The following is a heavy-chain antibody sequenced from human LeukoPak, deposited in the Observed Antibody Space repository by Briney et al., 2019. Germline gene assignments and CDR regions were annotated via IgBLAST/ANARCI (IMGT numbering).Heavy chain of an antibody. CDR2: INHSGST. CDR3: ARHLHTWNGAYYYVDV. V-gene: IGHV4-34*01. CDR1: GGSFSGLY. J-gene: IGHJ6*03. Sequence: PSETLSLTCAVYGGSFSGLYWSWIRRPPGKGLDWIGEINHSGSTNYNPSLKSRVTISVDTSKNQFSLKLISVSAADTAIYYCARHLHTWNGAYYYVDVWGKGTTVTISS. D-gene: IGHD1-20*01.